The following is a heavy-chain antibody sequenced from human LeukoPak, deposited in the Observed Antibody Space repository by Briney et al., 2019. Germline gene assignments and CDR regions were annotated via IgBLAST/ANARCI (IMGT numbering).Heavy chain of an antibody. CDR1: GFTFSSYA. Sequence: PGGSLRLSCAASGFTFSSYAMHWVRQAPGKGLEWVATTSFDVSEKYCADSVKGRFTISRDNSKNTLYLQMNSLRTEDTAVYSCARGYCTSTSCYNDYWGQGTLVTVSS. J-gene: IGHJ4*02. CDR2: TSFDVSEK. D-gene: IGHD2-2*02. CDR3: ARGYCTSTSCYNDY. V-gene: IGHV3-30*04.